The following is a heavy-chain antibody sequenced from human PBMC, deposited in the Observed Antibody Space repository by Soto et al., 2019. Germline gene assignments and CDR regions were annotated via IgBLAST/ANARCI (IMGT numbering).Heavy chain of an antibody. J-gene: IGHJ4*02. CDR1: GYTFTSYY. Sequence: ASVKVSCKASGYTFTSYYIHWVRQAPGQGLEWMGIINPNGGDKGHAQKFQGRVTMTRDTSTSTVYMELSSLASEDTAVYYCARIAEGAAAGRFDYWGQGTLVTVSS. V-gene: IGHV1-46*01. D-gene: IGHD6-13*01. CDR2: INPNGGDK. CDR3: ARIAEGAAAGRFDY.